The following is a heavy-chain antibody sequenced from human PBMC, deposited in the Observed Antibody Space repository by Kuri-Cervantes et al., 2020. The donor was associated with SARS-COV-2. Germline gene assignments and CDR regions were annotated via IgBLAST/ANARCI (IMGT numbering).Heavy chain of an antibody. CDR2: ISSSSVI. CDR1: GFTFSSYG. V-gene: IGHV3-48*02. CDR3: ARARADYAGWD. D-gene: IGHD4-23*01. J-gene: IGHJ4*02. Sequence: GESLKISCAASGFTFSSYGMHWVRQAPGKGLEWVSHISSSSVIYYADSVKGRFTVSRDNAKNSLYLQMNSLRDDDTAVYYCARARADYAGWDWGQGTLVTVSS.